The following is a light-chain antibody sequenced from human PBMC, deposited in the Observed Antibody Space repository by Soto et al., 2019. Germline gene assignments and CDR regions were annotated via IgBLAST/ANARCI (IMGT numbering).Light chain of an antibody. Sequence: VLTPSPGTLSLSPGERGAFSCRASQSVSSRLAWYQHKPGQAPRLLLSGASSRATGIPDRFSGSGSGTDFTLTISRLEPEDFALYYCQHYGASPITFGQGTRLETK. CDR3: QHYGASPIT. CDR1: QSVSSR. CDR2: GAS. V-gene: IGKV3-20*01. J-gene: IGKJ5*01.